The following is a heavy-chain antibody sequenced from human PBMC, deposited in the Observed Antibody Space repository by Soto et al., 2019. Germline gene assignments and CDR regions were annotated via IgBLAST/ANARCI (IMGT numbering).Heavy chain of an antibody. CDR1: GGSFSGYY. CDR2: INHRGST. D-gene: IGHD2-2*01. CDR3: ARDGFCTSTTCRVGNWFDP. J-gene: IGHJ5*02. Sequence: QVQLQQWGAGLLKPSETLSLTCVVYGGSFSGYYWSWIRQSPGKGLEWIGGINHRGSTNYNPSPESRVTISVDTSKNQFSLKLPSVTAADTVMYYCARDGFCTSTTCRVGNWFDPWGQGTLVTVSS. V-gene: IGHV4-34*01.